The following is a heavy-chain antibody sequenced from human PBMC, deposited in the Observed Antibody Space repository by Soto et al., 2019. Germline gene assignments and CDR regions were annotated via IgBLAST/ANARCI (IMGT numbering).Heavy chain of an antibody. Sequence: GESLKISCKGSGYSFAGYWITWVRQKPGKGLEWMGRIDPSDSQTYYSPSFRGHVTISATKSITTVFLQWSSLRASGTAMYYCARQIYDSDTGPNFQYYFDSWGQGTPVTVSS. J-gene: IGHJ4*02. V-gene: IGHV5-10-1*01. CDR3: ARQIYDSDTGPNFQYYFDS. D-gene: IGHD3-22*01. CDR2: IDPSDSQT. CDR1: GYSFAGYW.